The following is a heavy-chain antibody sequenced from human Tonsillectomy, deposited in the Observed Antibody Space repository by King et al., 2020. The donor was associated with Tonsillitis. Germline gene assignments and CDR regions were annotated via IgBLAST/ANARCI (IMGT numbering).Heavy chain of an antibody. D-gene: IGHD3-22*01. J-gene: IGHJ3*02. CDR1: GFTFSNYD. Sequence: VQLVESGGGLVKPGGSLRLSCATSGFTFSNYDMNWVRQAPGKGLEWVSSIRSSSSYIYYADSGKGRFTISRDNDKNSLSLQMNSLTAEDTAVYYCAKDKGAGHYDSGRGAFDIWGQGTMVAVSS. V-gene: IGHV3-21*01. CDR2: IRSSSSYI. CDR3: AKDKGAGHYDSGRGAFDI.